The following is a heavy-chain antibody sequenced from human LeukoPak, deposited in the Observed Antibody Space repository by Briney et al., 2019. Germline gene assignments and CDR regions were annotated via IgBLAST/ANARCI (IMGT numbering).Heavy chain of an antibody. CDR2: IRYDGSDK. D-gene: IGHD1-26*01. V-gene: IGHV3-30*02. J-gene: IGHJ4*02. CDR3: AGTVVGATRPSPDY. Sequence: GGSLRLSCAASGFTFSTYLMHWVRQAPGKGLEWVSFIRYDGSDKNYADSVKGRFTVSRDNSRNTLFLQMNSLRADDTAVYYCAGTVVGATRPSPDYWGQGTLVTVSS. CDR1: GFTFSTYL.